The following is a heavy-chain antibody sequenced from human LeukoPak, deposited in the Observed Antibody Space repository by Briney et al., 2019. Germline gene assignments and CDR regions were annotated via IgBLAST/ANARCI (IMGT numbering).Heavy chain of an antibody. CDR1: GFTFSSYA. CDR2: ISGSGGST. D-gene: IGHD5-18*01. Sequence: PGGSLRLSCAASGFTFSSYAMSWVRQAPGKGLEWVSAISGSGGSTYYADSVKGRFTVSRDNSKNTLYLQMNSLRAEDTAVYYCAKGPRRVLAYSYGYFDYWGQGTLVTVSS. CDR3: AKGPRRVLAYSYGYFDY. V-gene: IGHV3-23*01. J-gene: IGHJ4*02.